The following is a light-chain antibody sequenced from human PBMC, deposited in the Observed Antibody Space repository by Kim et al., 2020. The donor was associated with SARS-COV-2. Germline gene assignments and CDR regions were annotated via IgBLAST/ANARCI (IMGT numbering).Light chain of an antibody. Sequence: SLGERGTLACRASQNIDVKYLAWYQQRHGQSPRLLISATSIRATGIPDRFSGSGSGTDFTLTITGLEPEDFAIYYCQQYGTSPRATFGPGTKLEI. V-gene: IGKV3-20*01. CDR1: QNIDVKY. J-gene: IGKJ2*01. CDR2: ATS. CDR3: QQYGTSPRAT.